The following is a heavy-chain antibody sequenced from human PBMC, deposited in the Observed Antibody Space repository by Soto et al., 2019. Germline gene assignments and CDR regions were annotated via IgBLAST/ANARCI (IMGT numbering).Heavy chain of an antibody. V-gene: IGHV4-34*01. J-gene: IGHJ3*02. Sequence: PSETLSLTCAAYGGSFSGYYWSWIRQPPGKGLEWIGEINHSGSTNYDPSLKSRVTISVDTSKNQFSLKLSSATAADTAVYYCARGLWDVVVVAAGAFDIWGQGTMVTVSS. CDR1: GGSFSGYY. D-gene: IGHD2-15*01. CDR3: ARGLWDVVVVAAGAFDI. CDR2: INHSGST.